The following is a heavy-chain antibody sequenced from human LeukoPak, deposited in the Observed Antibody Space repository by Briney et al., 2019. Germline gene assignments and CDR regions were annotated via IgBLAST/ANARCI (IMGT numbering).Heavy chain of an antibody. J-gene: IGHJ4*02. CDR1: GFTVSNSY. CDR2: IYSGGST. V-gene: IGHV3-53*01. Sequence: PGGSLRLSCAASGFTVSNSYMSWVRQAPGKGLEWVSFIYSGGSTYYAESVKGRFTISRDNSQKTLYLQMNYLRAEDTAVYYCAREAVVFGFDYWGQGTLVTVSS. D-gene: IGHD2-15*01. CDR3: AREAVVFGFDY.